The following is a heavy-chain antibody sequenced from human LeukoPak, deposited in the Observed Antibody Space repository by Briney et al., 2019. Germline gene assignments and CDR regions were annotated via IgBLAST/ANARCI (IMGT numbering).Heavy chain of an antibody. CDR2: ISYDGSNK. Sequence: GGSLRLSCAASGFTFSSYAMHWVRQAPGKGLEWVAVISYDGSNKYYADSVKGRFTISRDNSKNTLYLQMNSLRAEDTAVYYCAKSGYNRFDYWGQGTLVTVSS. CDR3: AKSGYNRFDY. V-gene: IGHV3-30*04. D-gene: IGHD5-24*01. J-gene: IGHJ4*02. CDR1: GFTFSSYA.